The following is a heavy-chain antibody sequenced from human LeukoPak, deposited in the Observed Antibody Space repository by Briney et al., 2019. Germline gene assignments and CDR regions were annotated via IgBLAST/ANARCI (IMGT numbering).Heavy chain of an antibody. D-gene: IGHD1-1*01. CDR1: GYTFTSYG. CDR2: ISAYNGNT. Sequence: GASVTVSFKASGYTFTSYGISWVRQAPGQGLEWMGRISAYNGNTNYAQKLQGRATITTDTSTSTAYMKRRSMRFDDTAVYYCARGGNWNENYYYYGMDVWGQETTVTVSS. J-gene: IGHJ6*02. CDR3: ARGGNWNENYYYYGMDV. V-gene: IGHV1-18*01.